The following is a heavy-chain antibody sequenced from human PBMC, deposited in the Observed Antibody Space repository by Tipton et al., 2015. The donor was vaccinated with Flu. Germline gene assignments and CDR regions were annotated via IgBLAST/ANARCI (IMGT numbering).Heavy chain of an antibody. D-gene: IGHD3-10*01. V-gene: IGHV4-61*02. CDR3: ARAPIGTYGSGSYYNI. CDR2: IYTHVNT. CDR1: GDSISSGSYY. Sequence: TLSLTCTVSGDSISSGSYYWSWIRQPAGKGLEWIGRIYTHVNTNYNPSLESRVTIAVDTSKNHFSLKLSSVTVADTAVYFCARAPIGTYGSGSYYNIWGQGTLVTVSS. J-gene: IGHJ4*02.